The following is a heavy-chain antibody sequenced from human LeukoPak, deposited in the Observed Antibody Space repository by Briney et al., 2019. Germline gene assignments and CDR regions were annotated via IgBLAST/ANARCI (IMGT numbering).Heavy chain of an antibody. V-gene: IGHV4-39*07. CDR3: ARAPGSGPPAFDI. J-gene: IGHJ3*02. Sequence: PSETLSLTCTVSGGSISSSSYYWGWIRQPPGKGLEWIGSIYYSGSTYYNPSLKSRVTISVDTSKNQFSLKLSSVTAADTAVYYCARAPGSGPPAFDIWGQGTMVTVSS. D-gene: IGHD3-10*01. CDR2: IYYSGST. CDR1: GGSISSSSYY.